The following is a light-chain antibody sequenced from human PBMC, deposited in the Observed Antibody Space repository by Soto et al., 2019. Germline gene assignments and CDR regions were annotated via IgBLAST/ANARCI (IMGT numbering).Light chain of an antibody. CDR3: QQVNSYPPLT. CDR2: AAS. Sequence: DIQMTQSPSTLSASVGDRVTITCRASQSIGSWLAWYQQKPGNAPKLLIYAASTLQSGVPSRFSGSGSGTNFTLTISSLQPEDFATYYCQQVNSYPPLTFGPGTKVDIK. CDR1: QSIGSW. J-gene: IGKJ3*01. V-gene: IGKV1-5*01.